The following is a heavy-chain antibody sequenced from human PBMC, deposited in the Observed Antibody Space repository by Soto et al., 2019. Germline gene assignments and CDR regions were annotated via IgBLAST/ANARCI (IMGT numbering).Heavy chain of an antibody. CDR3: ARDALLRNYDAFDI. D-gene: IGHD1-26*01. V-gene: IGHV3-48*01. J-gene: IGHJ3*02. CDR1: GFTFSSYS. Sequence: ESGGGLVQPGGSLRLSCAASGFTFSSYSMNWVRQAPGKGLEWVSYISSSSSTIYYADSVKGRFTISRDNAKNSLYLQMNSLRAEDTAVYYCARDALLRNYDAFDIWGQGTMVTVSS. CDR2: ISSSSSTI.